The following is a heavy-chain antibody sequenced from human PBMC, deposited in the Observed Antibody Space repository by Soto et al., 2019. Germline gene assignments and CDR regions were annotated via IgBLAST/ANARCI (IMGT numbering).Heavy chain of an antibody. J-gene: IGHJ5*02. D-gene: IGHD6-6*01. Sequence: GGSLRLSCAASGFTFSNYAMSLVRQAQGKGLEWVSAISGSGGSTYYADPVKGRFTISRDNSKNTLYLQMNSLRAEDTAVYYCAKDGAAHPSGWFDPWGQGTLVTVSS. CDR1: GFTFSNYA. V-gene: IGHV3-23*01. CDR2: ISGSGGST. CDR3: AKDGAAHPSGWFDP.